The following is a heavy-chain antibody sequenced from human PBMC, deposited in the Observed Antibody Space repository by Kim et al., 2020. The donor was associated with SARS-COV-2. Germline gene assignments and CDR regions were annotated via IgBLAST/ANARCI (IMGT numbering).Heavy chain of an antibody. J-gene: IGHJ4*02. Sequence: SSYTNNADSVKGSFTISRDHAKNSLYLQMNSLSADDTAVYYCARGGGYSLWGQGTLVTVSS. V-gene: IGHV3-11*05. CDR2: SSYT. CDR3: ARGGGYSL. D-gene: IGHD5-18*01.